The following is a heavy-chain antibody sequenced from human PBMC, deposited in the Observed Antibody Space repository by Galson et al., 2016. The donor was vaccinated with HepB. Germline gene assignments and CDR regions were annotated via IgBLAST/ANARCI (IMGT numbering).Heavy chain of an antibody. CDR1: GFTFTSYG. V-gene: IGHV3-33*01. D-gene: IGHD7-27*01. CDR3: ARGSGATNWGGYFDY. J-gene: IGHJ4*02. Sequence: SLRLSCAAFGFTFTSYGMHWVRQAPGKGLEWVAVIWSDGRNKYYADSVKGRFTISRDNSKNTLYLQMNSLRAEDTAVYYCARGSGATNWGGYFDYRGQGTLVTVSS. CDR2: IWSDGRNK.